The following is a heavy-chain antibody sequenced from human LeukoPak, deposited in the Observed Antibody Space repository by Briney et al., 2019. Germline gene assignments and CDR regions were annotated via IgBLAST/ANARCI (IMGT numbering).Heavy chain of an antibody. Sequence: SQTLSLTCTVSGGSISSGGYYWSWIRQPPGKGLEWIGYIYHSGSTYYNPSLKSRVTISVDTSKNQFSLKLSSVTAADTAVYYCARLTELQIDFDYWGQGTLVTVSS. CDR1: GGSISSGGYY. V-gene: IGHV4-30-2*03. D-gene: IGHD1-14*01. CDR3: ARLTELQIDFDY. CDR2: IYHSGST. J-gene: IGHJ4*02.